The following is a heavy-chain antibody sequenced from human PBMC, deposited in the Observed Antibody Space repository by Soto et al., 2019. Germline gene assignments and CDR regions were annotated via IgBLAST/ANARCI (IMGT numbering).Heavy chain of an antibody. Sequence: SVEVSCKASGYSLTNNDVSWVRQATGQGLEWMGWMNPGSGDTGYAQKFQGRVTMTRDISIATAYMELSSLRSDDTAIYYCARMATFGSLNWFDPWGQGTLVTVSS. CDR1: GYSLTNND. V-gene: IGHV1-8*01. CDR3: ARMATFGSLNWFDP. D-gene: IGHD3-16*01. CDR2: MNPGSGDT. J-gene: IGHJ5*02.